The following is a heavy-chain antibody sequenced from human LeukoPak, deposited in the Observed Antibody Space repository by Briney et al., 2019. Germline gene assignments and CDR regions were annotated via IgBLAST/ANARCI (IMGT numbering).Heavy chain of an antibody. D-gene: IGHD6-19*01. CDR1: GGSISSSSYY. CDR2: MYYIGST. V-gene: IGHV4-39*01. J-gene: IGHJ1*01. CDR3: ARQGQWLPTAYFQH. Sequence: SETLSLTCTVSGGSISSSSYYWGWIRQPPGKGLEWIGSMYYIGSTYYNPSLKSRVTISVDTSKNQFSLKLSSVTAADTAVYYCARQGQWLPTAYFQHWGQGTLVTVSS.